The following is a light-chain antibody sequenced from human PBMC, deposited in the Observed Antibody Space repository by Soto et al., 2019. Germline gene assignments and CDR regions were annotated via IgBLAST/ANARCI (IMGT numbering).Light chain of an antibody. CDR1: SSNIGSNT. J-gene: IGLJ1*01. CDR3: ATWDDSLNGHV. Sequence: QSVLTQSPSASGTHGQRVTISCSGSSSNIGSNTVSWYQQLPGTAPKLLTYSNNQRPSGVPDRFSGSKSGTSASLAIGGLQSEDEGDSYGATWDDSLNGHVFGAGTKVTVL. V-gene: IGLV1-44*01. CDR2: SNN.